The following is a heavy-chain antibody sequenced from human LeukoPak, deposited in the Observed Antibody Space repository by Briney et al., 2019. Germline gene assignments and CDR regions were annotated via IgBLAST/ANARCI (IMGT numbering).Heavy chain of an antibody. J-gene: IGHJ4*02. Sequence: SETLSLTCAVSGGSISSSNWWSWVRQPAGKGLEWIGEIYHSGSTNYNPSLKSRVTISVDKSKNQFSLKLSSVTAADTAVYYCAREYYDSSGYYQSFDYWGQGTLVTVSS. CDR3: AREYYDSSGYYQSFDY. CDR1: GGSISSSNW. D-gene: IGHD3-22*01. CDR2: IYHSGST. V-gene: IGHV4-4*02.